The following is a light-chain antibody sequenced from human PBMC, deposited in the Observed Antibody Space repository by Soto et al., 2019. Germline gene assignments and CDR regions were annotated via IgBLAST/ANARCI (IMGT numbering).Light chain of an antibody. J-gene: IGKJ5*01. CDR1: QGIGND. Sequence: DIQMTQSPSSLSAFVGDRVTITCRASQGIGNDLGWYQQRPGKAPKRLIYSASTLQSGVPSRFSGNGSGTEFTLTISSLQPEDFATYYCQQSYSTPPRTFGQGTRLEIK. CDR3: QQSYSTPPRT. CDR2: SAS. V-gene: IGKV1-17*01.